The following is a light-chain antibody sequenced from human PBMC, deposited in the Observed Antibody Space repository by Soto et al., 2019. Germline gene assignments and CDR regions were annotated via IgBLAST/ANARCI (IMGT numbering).Light chain of an antibody. Sequence: DVQMTQCPSTLSASVGDRVTITCRASQSIDNWLAWYQQKPGKAPKLLIHEASSLESGVPSRFSGSGYGTEFTLTISSLQPDDFATYYYQQYNTYYHTFGQGTK. CDR2: EAS. V-gene: IGKV1-5*03. CDR1: QSIDNW. J-gene: IGKJ2*01. CDR3: QQYNTYYHT.